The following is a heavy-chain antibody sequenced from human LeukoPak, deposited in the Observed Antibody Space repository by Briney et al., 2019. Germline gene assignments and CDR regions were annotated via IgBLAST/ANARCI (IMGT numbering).Heavy chain of an antibody. V-gene: IGHV1-2*02. Sequence: ASVKVSCKASGYTFTGYYMLWVRQDPGQGLEWMGWINPNSGGSNYVQKFQGRVTMNRDTSISTAYMELSRLRPDDTAVYYCARGVRGARLDYWGQGTLVTVSS. D-gene: IGHD3-10*01. CDR3: ARGVRGARLDY. J-gene: IGHJ4*02. CDR2: INPNSGGS. CDR1: GYTFTGYY.